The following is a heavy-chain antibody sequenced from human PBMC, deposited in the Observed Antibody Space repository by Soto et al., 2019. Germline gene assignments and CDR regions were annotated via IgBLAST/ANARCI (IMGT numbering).Heavy chain of an antibody. CDR2: IYHSGST. V-gene: IGHV4-4*02. D-gene: IGHD6-13*01. CDR1: SGSISSSNW. J-gene: IGHJ4*02. CDR3: ARGHSSSWFGSYFDY. Sequence: SETLSLTCAVSSGSISSSNWWSWVRQPPGKGLEWIGEIYHSGSTNYNPSLKSRVTISVDKSKNQFSLKLSSVTAADTAVYYCARGHSSSWFGSYFDYWGQGTLVTVSS.